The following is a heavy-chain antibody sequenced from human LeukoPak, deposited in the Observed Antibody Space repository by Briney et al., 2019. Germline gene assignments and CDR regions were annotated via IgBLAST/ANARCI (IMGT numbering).Heavy chain of an antibody. Sequence: SETLSLTCPVSGGSISSYYWSWIRQPPGKGLEWIGYIYYSGSTNYNPSLESRVTISVDTSKNQFSLKLSSVTAADTAVYYCARTLYSSGDDYWGQGTLVTVSS. J-gene: IGHJ4*02. CDR1: GGSISSYY. CDR3: ARTLYSSGDDY. D-gene: IGHD6-19*01. V-gene: IGHV4-59*01. CDR2: IYYSGST.